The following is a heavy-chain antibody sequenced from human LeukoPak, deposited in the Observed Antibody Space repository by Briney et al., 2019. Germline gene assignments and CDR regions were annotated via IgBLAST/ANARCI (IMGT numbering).Heavy chain of an antibody. CDR1: GFTFSSYS. CDR2: ISSSSSYI. CDR3: ARDRFGSYSSSWTDY. D-gene: IGHD6-13*01. Sequence: GGSLRLSCAASGFTFSSYSMNWVRQAPGKGLEWVSSISSSSSYIYYADSVKGRFTISRDNAKNSLYLQMNSLGAEDTAVYYCARDRFGSYSSSWTDYWGQGTLVTVSS. V-gene: IGHV3-21*01. J-gene: IGHJ4*02.